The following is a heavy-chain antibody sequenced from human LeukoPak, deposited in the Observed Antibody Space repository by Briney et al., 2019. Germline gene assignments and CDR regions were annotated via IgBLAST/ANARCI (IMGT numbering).Heavy chain of an antibody. V-gene: IGHV4-59*08. CDR1: GGSISGYY. Sequence: SETLSLTCGASGGSISGYYWSWIRQPPGQGLEWIGYIYYSGSTNYNPSLKSRVIISRETSKNQFSLNLRSVTAADTAVYYCARGYSDGWLIGYWEQRTLVTVSS. D-gene: IGHD6-19*01. CDR3: ARGYSDGWLIGY. CDR2: IYYSGST. J-gene: IGHJ4*01.